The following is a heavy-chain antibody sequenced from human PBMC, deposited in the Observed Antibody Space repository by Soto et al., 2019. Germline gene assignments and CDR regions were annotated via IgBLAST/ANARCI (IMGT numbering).Heavy chain of an antibody. V-gene: IGHV1-69*12. Sequence: QVQLVQSGAEVKKPGSSVKVSCKASGGTFSSYAISWVRQAPGQGLEWMGGIIPIFGTANYAQKFQGRVTITADESRSTAYMELSSLRSEDTAVYYCASIYDSPPYYYYGMDVWGQGTTVTVSS. CDR3: ASIYDSPPYYYYGMDV. D-gene: IGHD3-22*01. J-gene: IGHJ6*02. CDR2: IIPIFGTA. CDR1: GGTFSSYA.